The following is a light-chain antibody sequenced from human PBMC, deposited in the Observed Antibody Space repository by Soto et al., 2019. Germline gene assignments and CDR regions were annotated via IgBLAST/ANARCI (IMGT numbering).Light chain of an antibody. CDR2: DAS. V-gene: IGKV3-11*01. CDR1: QSVNSY. Sequence: EIVLTQSPATLSLSPGERATLSCRASQSVNSYSAWYQQKPGQAPRLLIHDASNRATGIPARFSGSGSGTDFTLTISSLEPEDLAFYYCQHRSGFTFGPGTKVDIK. CDR3: QHRSGFT. J-gene: IGKJ3*01.